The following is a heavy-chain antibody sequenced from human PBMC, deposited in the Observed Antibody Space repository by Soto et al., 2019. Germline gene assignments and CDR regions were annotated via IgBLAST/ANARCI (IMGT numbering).Heavy chain of an antibody. CDR1: GFTFDDYA. V-gene: IGHV3-9*01. Sequence: EVQLVESVGGWVQPGRSLRLSCAASGFTFDDYAMHWVRQAPGKGLEWVSGIAFNSGNTAYADSVKGRFTISRDNAKNSLYLQINSLRAEDTALYYCAKDLRTSWIFGNFDSWGQGTLVSVSS. CDR3: AKDLRTSWIFGNFDS. D-gene: IGHD3-3*01. CDR2: IAFNSGNT. J-gene: IGHJ4*02.